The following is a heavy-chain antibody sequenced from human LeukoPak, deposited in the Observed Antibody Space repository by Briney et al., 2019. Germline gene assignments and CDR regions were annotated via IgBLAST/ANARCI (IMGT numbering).Heavy chain of an antibody. CDR2: MYSSGST. J-gene: IGHJ4*02. D-gene: IGHD3-22*01. Sequence: PGGSLRLSCAASGFTVSGNYMSWVRQAPGKGLEWVSVMYSSGSTYYADSVKGRFTISSDNSKNTLYLQMNSLRAEDAAVYYCARDCPTSSYYDSSGYPLIDYWGQGTLVTVSS. CDR3: ARDCPTSSYYDSSGYPLIDY. CDR1: GFTVSGNY. V-gene: IGHV3-66*01.